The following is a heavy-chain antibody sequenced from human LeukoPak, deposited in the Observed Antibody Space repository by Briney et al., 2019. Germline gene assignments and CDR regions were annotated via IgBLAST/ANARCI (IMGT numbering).Heavy chain of an antibody. J-gene: IGHJ4*02. Sequence: PSETLSLTCTASGGSISSSSYYWGWIRQPPGKGLEWIGSIYYSGSTCYNPSLKSRVTISVDTSKNQFSLKLSSVTAADTAVYYCALSILWFGEPPGYFDYWGQGTLVTVSS. V-gene: IGHV4-39*07. CDR1: GGSISSSSYY. CDR2: IYYSGST. CDR3: ALSILWFGEPPGYFDY. D-gene: IGHD3-10*01.